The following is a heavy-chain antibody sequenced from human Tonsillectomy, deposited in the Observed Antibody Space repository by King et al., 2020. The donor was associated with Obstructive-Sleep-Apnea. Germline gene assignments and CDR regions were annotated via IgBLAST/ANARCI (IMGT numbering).Heavy chain of an antibody. CDR2: IYPGDSDI. CDR1: GYSFTNYW. Sequence: QLVQSGPEMKKPGESLEISCEGSGYSFTNYWIGWVRQMPGKGLEWMGIIYPGDSDIKYSPSFQGQVTISADKSTSTAYLQWSSLKASDTAMYYCARLPITADTAMIAYWGQGTLVTVSS. D-gene: IGHD5-18*01. J-gene: IGHJ4*02. CDR3: ARLPITADTAMIAY. V-gene: IGHV5-51*01.